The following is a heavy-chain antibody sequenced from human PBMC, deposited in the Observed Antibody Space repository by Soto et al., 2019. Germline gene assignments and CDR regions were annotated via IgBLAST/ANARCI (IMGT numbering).Heavy chain of an antibody. CDR2: ISAYNGNT. Sequence: GASVKVSCKASGYTLSHYGFSWGRQAPGQRVGWMGWISAYNGNTNYAQKLQGRVTMTTDTSTSTAYMELRSLRSDDTAVYYCARDSGIAAAGSIYYYGMDVWGQGTTVTVSS. J-gene: IGHJ6*02. CDR1: GYTLSHYG. D-gene: IGHD6-13*01. CDR3: ARDSGIAAAGSIYYYGMDV. V-gene: IGHV1-18*01.